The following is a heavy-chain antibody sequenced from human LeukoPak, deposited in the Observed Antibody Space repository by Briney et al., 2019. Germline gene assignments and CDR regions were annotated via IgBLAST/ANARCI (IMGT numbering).Heavy chain of an antibody. V-gene: IGHV4-34*09. CDR3: ARDIGGGDNFDY. J-gene: IGHJ4*02. Sequence: SETLSLTCAVYGGSFSGYYWSWIRQPPGKGLEWIGYIYYSGSTYYNPSLKSRVTISVDTSKNQFSLKLSSVTAADTAVYYCARDIGGGDNFDYWGQGTLVTVSS. D-gene: IGHD3-16*01. CDR1: GGSFSGYY. CDR2: IYYSGST.